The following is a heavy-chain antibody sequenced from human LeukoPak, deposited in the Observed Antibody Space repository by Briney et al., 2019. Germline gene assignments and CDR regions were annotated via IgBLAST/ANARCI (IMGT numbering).Heavy chain of an antibody. D-gene: IGHD3-22*01. Sequence: PGGSLVLSCTASGFTFSTYSMNWVRQAPGKGLEWVSFISRSSSYIYYADSVKGRFTISRDNSKNTLYLQMNSLRAEDTAVYYCAKENYDSSGYYSQYWGQGTLVTVSS. V-gene: IGHV3-21*04. CDR1: GFTFSTYS. CDR3: AKENYDSSGYYSQY. CDR2: ISRSSSYI. J-gene: IGHJ4*02.